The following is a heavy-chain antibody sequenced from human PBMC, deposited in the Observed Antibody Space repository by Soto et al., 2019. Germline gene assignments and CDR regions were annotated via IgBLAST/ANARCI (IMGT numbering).Heavy chain of an antibody. V-gene: IGHV3-30*04. CDR2: ISYDGRNK. CDR1: GFTFSSYA. Sequence: QVQLVESGGGVVQPGRSLRLSCAASGFTFSSYAMHWVRQAPGKGLEWVAVISYDGRNKYYADSVKGRFTISRDNSKNTLYLQMNSLRAEDTAVYYCARDSRPGSSVWYNNWFDPWGQGTLVTVSS. CDR3: ARDSRPGSSVWYNNWFDP. J-gene: IGHJ5*02. D-gene: IGHD6-19*01.